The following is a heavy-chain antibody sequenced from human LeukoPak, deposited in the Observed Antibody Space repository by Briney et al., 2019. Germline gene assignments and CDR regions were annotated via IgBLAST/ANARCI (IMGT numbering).Heavy chain of an antibody. D-gene: IGHD2-15*01. V-gene: IGHV3-30*02. Sequence: GGSLRLSCAASGITFSTSGMHWVRRAPGRGLEWVAFMRHDGSNEKYADSVKGRFTISRDNSKNTLYLQMNSLIVEDTAVYYCAKDRTVVVTAYGGWFDPWGQGTLVTVSS. CDR3: AKDRTVVVTAYGGWFDP. J-gene: IGHJ5*02. CDR1: GITFSTSG. CDR2: MRHDGSNE.